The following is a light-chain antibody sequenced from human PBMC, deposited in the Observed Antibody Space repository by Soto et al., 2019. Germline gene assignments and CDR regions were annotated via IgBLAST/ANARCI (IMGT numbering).Light chain of an antibody. CDR2: GAS. V-gene: IGKV3-15*01. CDR1: QSVSSN. CDR3: QQYHNWPPRT. Sequence: EIVMTQSPATLSVSPGERVTLSCRASQSVSSNLAWYQQKPGQAPRLLIYGASTMATGIPARFSGGGSETEFTLTISSLQSEDFAVYYCQQYHNWPPRTFGQGTKVEIK. J-gene: IGKJ1*01.